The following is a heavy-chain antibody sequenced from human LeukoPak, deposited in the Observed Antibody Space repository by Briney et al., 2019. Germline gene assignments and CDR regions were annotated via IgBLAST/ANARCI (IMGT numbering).Heavy chain of an antibody. CDR1: GGSFSGYY. CDR3: ARVPVDYHFWSGYPTSLYYFDY. Sequence: NPSETLSLTCAVYGGSFSGYYWSWIRQPPGKGLEWIGKINHSGSTNYNPSLRSRVAISVDTSKNQFSLKLSSVTAADTAMYYCARVPVDYHFWSGYPTSLYYFDYWGQGTLVTVPS. V-gene: IGHV4-34*01. J-gene: IGHJ4*02. D-gene: IGHD3-3*01. CDR2: INHSGST.